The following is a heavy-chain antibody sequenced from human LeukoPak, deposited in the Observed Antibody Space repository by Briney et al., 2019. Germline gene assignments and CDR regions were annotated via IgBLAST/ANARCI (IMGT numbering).Heavy chain of an antibody. CDR3: ARGRGPPNTNRDFYFYYYMDV. CDR2: INAANGHT. V-gene: IGHV1-3*03. J-gene: IGHJ6*03. CDR1: GYTFTNYA. Sequence: ASVKVSCKASGYTFTNYAIHWVRQAPGQRFEWMGWINAANGHTKYSQEFQDRITITRDTSATTAYMELNNLRSENMARYYCARGRGPPNTNRDFYFYYYMDVWGTGTTVAVSS. D-gene: IGHD3-10*01.